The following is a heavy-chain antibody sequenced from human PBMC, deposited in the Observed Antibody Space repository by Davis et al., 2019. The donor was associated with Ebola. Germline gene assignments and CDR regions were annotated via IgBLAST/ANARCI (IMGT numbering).Heavy chain of an antibody. CDR2: IYPGDSDT. CDR1: GYSFTSYW. D-gene: IGHD3-22*01. V-gene: IGHV5-51*01. Sequence: KVSCKGSGYSFTSYWIGWVRQMPGKGLEWMGIIYPGDSDTRYSPSFQGQVTISADKSISTAYLQWSSLKASDTAMYYCARLTLIHTMIVVDRRGWFDPWGQGTLVTVSS. CDR3: ARLTLIHTMIVVDRRGWFDP. J-gene: IGHJ5*02.